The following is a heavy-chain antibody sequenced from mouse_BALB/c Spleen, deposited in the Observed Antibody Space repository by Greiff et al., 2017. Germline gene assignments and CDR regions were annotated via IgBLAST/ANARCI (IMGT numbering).Heavy chain of an antibody. CDR1: GYTFTSYY. CDR2: IYPGNVNT. J-gene: IGHJ4*01. CDR3: KGRGGVMDY. Sequence: VQLQQSGPELVKPGASVRISCKASGYTFTSYYIHWVKQRPGQGLEWIGWIYPGNVNTKYNEKFKGKATLTADKSSSTAYMQLNSLTSEDSAVYFCKGRGGVMDYWGQGTSVTVSS. V-gene: IGHV1S56*01.